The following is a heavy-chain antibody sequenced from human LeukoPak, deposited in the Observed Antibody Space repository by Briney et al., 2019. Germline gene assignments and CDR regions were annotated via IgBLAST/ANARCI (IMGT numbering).Heavy chain of an antibody. CDR1: DGSISGYH. D-gene: IGHD3-10*01. Sequence: SETLSLTCTVSDGSISGYHWGWIRQAPGRGLEWIAYIHYTGINNYNPSLKSRAAISGDTSTNQFSLKLTSLTAADTAMYYCARHITNSGSAFDLWGRGTLVTVSS. CDR3: ARHITNSGSAFDL. CDR2: IHYTGIN. J-gene: IGHJ2*01. V-gene: IGHV4-59*08.